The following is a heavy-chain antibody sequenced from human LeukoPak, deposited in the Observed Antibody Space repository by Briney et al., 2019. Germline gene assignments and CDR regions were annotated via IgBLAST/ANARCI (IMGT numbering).Heavy chain of an antibody. CDR1: GGTFSGYA. J-gene: IGHJ2*01. CDR2: IIPIFGTA. V-gene: IGHV1-69*01. Sequence: SVKVSCKASGGTFSGYAISWVRQAPGQGLEWMGGIIPIFGTANYAQKFQGRVTITADESTSTAYMELSSLRSEDTAVYYCARASYLGSSSWYWYFDLWGRGTLVTVSS. CDR3: ARASYLGSSSWYWYFDL. D-gene: IGHD6-13*01.